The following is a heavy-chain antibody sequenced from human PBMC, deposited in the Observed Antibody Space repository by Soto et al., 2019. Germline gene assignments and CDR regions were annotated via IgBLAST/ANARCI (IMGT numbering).Heavy chain of an antibody. J-gene: IGHJ6*02. CDR2: MNPNSGNT. Sequence: QVQLVQSGAEVKKPGASVKVSCKASGYTVTSYDINWVRQATGQGLEWMGWMNPNSGNTGYAQKFQGRVRMTRNTSISTAEMGLSSLGSEDTAVYDGAREGVRGMDVWGQGPTVTVSS. CDR3: AREGVRGMDV. CDR1: GYTVTSYD. D-gene: IGHD3-16*01. V-gene: IGHV1-8*01.